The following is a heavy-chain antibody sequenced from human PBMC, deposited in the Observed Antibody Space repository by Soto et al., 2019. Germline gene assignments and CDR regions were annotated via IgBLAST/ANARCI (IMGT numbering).Heavy chain of an antibody. CDR3: AKVSRPSRISNPDFDY. CDR1: GFTLSSYS. J-gene: IGHJ4*02. CDR2: ISYDGNTQ. Sequence: QVQLVESGGGVVQPGTSLRLSCAASGFTLSSYSIHWVRQAPGKGLDWVAVISYDGNTQFYGDSVKGRFIVSRDNSRNTLYLQMNNLRAEDTAVYYCAKVSRPSRISNPDFDYWGQGTLVTVSS. V-gene: IGHV3-30-3*01.